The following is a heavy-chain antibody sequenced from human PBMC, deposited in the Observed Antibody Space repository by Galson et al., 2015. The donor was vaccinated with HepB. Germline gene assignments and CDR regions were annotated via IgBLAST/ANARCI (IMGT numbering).Heavy chain of an antibody. CDR3: ARDEGWGPDY. D-gene: IGHD1-26*01. J-gene: IGHJ4*02. V-gene: IGHV3-30-3*01. CDR1: GFTFSSYA. Sequence: SLRLSCAASGFTFSSYAMHWVRQAPGKGLEWVAVISYDGSNKYYADSVKGRFTISRDISKNTLYLQMNSLRAEDTAVYYCARDEGWGPDYWGQGTLVTVSS. CDR2: ISYDGSNK.